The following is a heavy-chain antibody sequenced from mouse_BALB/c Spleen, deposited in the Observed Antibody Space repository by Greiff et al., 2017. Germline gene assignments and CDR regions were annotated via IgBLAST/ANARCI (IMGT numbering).Heavy chain of an antibody. D-gene: IGHD2-1*01. V-gene: IGHV1-7*01. Sequence: VQLQQSGAELAKPGASVKMSCKASGYTFTSYWMHWVKQRPGQGLEWIGYINPSTGYTEYNQKFKDKATLTADKSSSTAYMQLSSLTSEDSAVYYWARWGNSLHAMDYWGQGTSVTVSS. J-gene: IGHJ4*01. CDR3: ARWGNSLHAMDY. CDR1: GYTFTSYW. CDR2: INPSTGYT.